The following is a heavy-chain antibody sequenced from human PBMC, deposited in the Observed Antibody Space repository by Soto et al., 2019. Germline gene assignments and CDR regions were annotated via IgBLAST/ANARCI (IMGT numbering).Heavy chain of an antibody. J-gene: IGHJ4*02. V-gene: IGHV4-59*01. CDR3: AREGNLGRWIQPLDS. CDR1: GGSSISYS. CDR2: IHYNGNT. Sequence: SETLSHTCTVSGGSSISYSWSWIRQPTGKGLEWIGNIHYNGNTKYSPSLKSRVTMSVDTSKNHFSLKLISVTTADTAVYFCAREGNLGRWIQPLDSWGQGTLVTVSS. D-gene: IGHD2-2*03.